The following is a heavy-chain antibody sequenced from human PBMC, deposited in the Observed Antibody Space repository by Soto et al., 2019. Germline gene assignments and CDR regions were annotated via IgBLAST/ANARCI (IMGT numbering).Heavy chain of an antibody. D-gene: IGHD3-22*01. J-gene: IGHJ4*02. V-gene: IGHV4-59*01. Sequence: SETLSLTCTVSGGSISSYYWSWIRQPPGKGLEWIGYIYYSGSTNYNPSLKSRVTISVDTSKNQFSLKLSSVTAADTAVYYCARSPYYYDSSGYYEVFDYWGQGTLVTVSS. CDR2: IYYSGST. CDR1: GGSISSYY. CDR3: ARSPYYYDSSGYYEVFDY.